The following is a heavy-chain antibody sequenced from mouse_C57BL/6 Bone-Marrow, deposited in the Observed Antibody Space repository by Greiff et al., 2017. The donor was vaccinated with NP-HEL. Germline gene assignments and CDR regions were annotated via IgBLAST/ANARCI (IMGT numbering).Heavy chain of an antibody. D-gene: IGHD2-1*01. V-gene: IGHV5-17*01. Sequence: DVHLVESGGGLVKPGGSLKLSCAASGFTFSDYGMHWVRQAPEKGLEWVAYISSGSSTIYYADTVKGRFTISRDNAKNTLFLQMTSLRSEDTAMYYCAVYYGNYRAMDYWGQGTSVTVSS. CDR1: GFTFSDYG. CDR2: ISSGSSTI. J-gene: IGHJ4*01. CDR3: AVYYGNYRAMDY.